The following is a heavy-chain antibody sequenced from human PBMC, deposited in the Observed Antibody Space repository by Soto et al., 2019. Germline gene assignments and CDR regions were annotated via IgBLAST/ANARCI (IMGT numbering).Heavy chain of an antibody. D-gene: IGHD1-26*01. V-gene: IGHV1-2*02. CDR3: AKGGAIVAAGTRVYLYNAMDV. J-gene: IGHJ6*02. CDR1: GYTFTGYY. Sequence: ASVKVSCKAAGYTFTGYYVHWVRQAPGQGLEWMGWINPNSGDTYLAQRFQGRVTMNRDTSIGTAYMELRGLTSDDTAEYYCAKGGAIVAAGTRVYLYNAMDVWGQGTTVTVSS. CDR2: INPNSGDT.